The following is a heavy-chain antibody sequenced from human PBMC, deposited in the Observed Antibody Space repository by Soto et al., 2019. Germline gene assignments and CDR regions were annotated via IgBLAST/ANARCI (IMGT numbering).Heavy chain of an antibody. CDR1: GGSVSSGSYY. Sequence: SETLSLTCTVSGGSVSSGSYYWSWIRQPPGKGLEWIGYIYYSGSTNYNPSLKSRVTISVDTSKNQFSLKLSSVTAADTAVYYCARGLPNWLFDYWGQGALVTVSS. D-gene: IGHD1-1*01. CDR3: ARGLPNWLFDY. CDR2: IYYSGST. J-gene: IGHJ4*02. V-gene: IGHV4-61*01.